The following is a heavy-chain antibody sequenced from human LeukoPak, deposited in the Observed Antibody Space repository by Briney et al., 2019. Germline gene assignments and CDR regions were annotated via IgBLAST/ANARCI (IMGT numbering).Heavy chain of an antibody. J-gene: IGHJ4*02. D-gene: IGHD6-6*01. CDR3: TRGLSIATRPAYYFDY. V-gene: IGHV1-2*02. CDR1: GHTFTDYY. Sequence: GASVKVSCKASGHTFTDYYMHWVRQAPGQGFEWMGWINPNSGGTNYAQKFQGRVTMTRDTSMSTAYMELTSLRSDDTAVYYCTRGLSIATRPAYYFDYWGQGTLVTVSS. CDR2: INPNSGGT.